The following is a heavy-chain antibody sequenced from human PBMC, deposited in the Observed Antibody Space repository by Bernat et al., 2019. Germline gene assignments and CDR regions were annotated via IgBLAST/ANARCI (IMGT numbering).Heavy chain of an antibody. CDR1: GGTFSSYT. D-gene: IGHD3-3*01. CDR2: IIPILGIA. V-gene: IGHV1-69*08. Sequence: QVQLVQSGAEVKKPGSSVKVSCKASGGTFSSYTISWVRQAPGQGLEWMGRIIPILGIANYAQKFQGRVTITADKSTSTAYMELSSLRSEDTAVYYCARDIPLASGLQSDAFDIWGQGTMVTVSS. J-gene: IGHJ3*02. CDR3: ARDIPLASGLQSDAFDI.